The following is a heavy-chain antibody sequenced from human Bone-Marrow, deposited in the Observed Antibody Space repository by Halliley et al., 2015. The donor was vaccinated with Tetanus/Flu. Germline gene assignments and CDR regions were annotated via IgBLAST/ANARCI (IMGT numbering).Heavy chain of an antibody. CDR2: IKKDGSEK. J-gene: IGHJ4*02. CDR1: GFTFNKYW. CDR3: ARGHSGV. V-gene: IGHV3-7*03. Sequence: SLRLSCATSGFTFNKYWMTWVRHTPGKGLEWVANIKKDGSEKYYAASVMGRFTISRDNAKNSVYLEMNSLRADDTAMYFCARGHSGVWGQGTLVSFSS. D-gene: IGHD3-3*01.